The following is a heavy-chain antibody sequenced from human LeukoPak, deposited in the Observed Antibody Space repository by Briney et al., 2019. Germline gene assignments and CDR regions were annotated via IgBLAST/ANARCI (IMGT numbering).Heavy chain of an antibody. V-gene: IGHV3-66*01. CDR2: IYSGGST. CDR3: ARDLGPYYYDSSGYSGIIDY. CDR1: GFTVSSNY. J-gene: IGHJ4*02. Sequence: GGPLRLSCAASGFTVSSNYMSWVRQAPGKGLEWVSVIYSGGSTYYADSVKGRFTISRDNSKNTLYLQMNSLRAEDTAVYYCARDLGPYYYDSSGYSGIIDYWGQGTLVTVSS. D-gene: IGHD3-22*01.